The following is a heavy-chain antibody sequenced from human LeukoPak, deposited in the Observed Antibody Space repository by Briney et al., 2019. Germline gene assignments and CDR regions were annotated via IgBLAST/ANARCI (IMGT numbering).Heavy chain of an antibody. V-gene: IGHV3-30*03. Sequence: GGSLRLSCVASGFPFSSYWMTWVRQAPGKGLEWVAVISYDGSNKYYADSVKGRFTISRDNSKNTLYLQMNSLRAEDTAVYYCARDYSEMDAFDIWGQGTMVTVSS. CDR1: GFPFSSYW. CDR2: ISYDGSNK. J-gene: IGHJ3*02. CDR3: ARDYSEMDAFDI. D-gene: IGHD2-15*01.